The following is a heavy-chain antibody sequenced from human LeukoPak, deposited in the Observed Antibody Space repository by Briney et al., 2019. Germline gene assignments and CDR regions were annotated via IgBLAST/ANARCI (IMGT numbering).Heavy chain of an antibody. CDR3: ARDPRGDPADY. D-gene: IGHD2-21*02. CDR2: IYYSGST. J-gene: IGHJ4*02. V-gene: IGHV4-59*01. Sequence: SETLSLTCTVSGGSISSYYWSWIRQPPGKGLEWIGYIYYSGSTNYNPSLKSRVTISVDTSKNQFSLKLSSVTADDTAVYYCARDPRGDPADYWGQGTLVTVSS. CDR1: GGSISSYY.